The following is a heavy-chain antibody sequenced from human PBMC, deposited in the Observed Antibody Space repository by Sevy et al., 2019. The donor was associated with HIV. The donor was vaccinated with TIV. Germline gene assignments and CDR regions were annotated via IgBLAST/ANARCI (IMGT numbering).Heavy chain of an antibody. CDR3: ARGVEAVTTADFDY. D-gene: IGHD4-17*01. V-gene: IGHV4-34*01. CDR1: GGSFSGFY. CDR2: INHSGST. J-gene: IGHJ4*02. Sequence: SETLSLTCAVHGGSFSGFYWSWIRQPPGKGLEWIGEINHSGSTKYNPSLKSRVTISLDTSNKKFSLKLTSVTAADTAVYYCARGVEAVTTADFDYWGQGTLVTVSS.